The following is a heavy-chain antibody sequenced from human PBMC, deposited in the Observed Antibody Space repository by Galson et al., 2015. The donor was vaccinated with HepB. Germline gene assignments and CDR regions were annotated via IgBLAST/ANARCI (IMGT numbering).Heavy chain of an antibody. CDR3: AKDRGLGYSYGHVFDY. CDR2: ISGSGGST. V-gene: IGHV3-23*01. J-gene: IGHJ4*02. CDR1: GFTFSSYA. Sequence: SLRLSCAASGFTFSSYAITWVRQAPGKGLEWVSVISGSGGSTYYADSVKGRFTISRDNSKNTLYLQMNSLRVEDTAIYYCAKDRGLGYSYGHVFDYWGRGTLVAVSS. D-gene: IGHD5-18*01.